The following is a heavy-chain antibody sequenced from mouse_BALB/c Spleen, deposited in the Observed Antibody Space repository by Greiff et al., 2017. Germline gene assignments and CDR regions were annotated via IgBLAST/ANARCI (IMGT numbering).Heavy chain of an antibody. CDR3: TRPAYYRYERSAMDY. Sequence: QLQQSGAELVKPGASVKLSCKASGYTFTSYYMYWVKQRPGQGLEWIGEINPSNGGTNFNEKFKSKATLTVDKSSSTAYMQLSSLTSEDSAVYYCTRPAYYRYERSAMDYWGQGTSVTVSS. CDR2: INPSNGGT. CDR1: GYTFTSYY. J-gene: IGHJ4*01. V-gene: IGHV1S81*02. D-gene: IGHD2-14*01.